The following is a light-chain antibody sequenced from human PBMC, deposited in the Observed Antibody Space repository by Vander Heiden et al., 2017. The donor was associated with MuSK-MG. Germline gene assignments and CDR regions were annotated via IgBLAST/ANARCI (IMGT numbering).Light chain of an antibody. CDR2: WAS. J-gene: IGKJ1*01. CDR1: QSLLYSSNNKNY. CDR3: QQYDTSPWT. Sequence: IVMTQSPDSLTVSLGERATIDCKSSQSLLYSSNNKNYLVWYQQKPGQPPKLLISWASTRESGVPDRFSGSGSETDFTLTINSLQAEDVGVYYCQQYDTSPWTFGQGTRVEIK. V-gene: IGKV4-1*01.